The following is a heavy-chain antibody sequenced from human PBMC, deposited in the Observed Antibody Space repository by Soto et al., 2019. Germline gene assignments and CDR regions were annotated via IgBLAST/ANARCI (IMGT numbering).Heavy chain of an antibody. CDR3: ARARRGFGEVGDYYGMDV. CDR1: GGSLSSGGYY. D-gene: IGHD3-10*01. J-gene: IGHJ6*02. CDR2: IYYSGST. V-gene: IGHV4-31*03. Sequence: SETLSLTCTVSGGSLSSGGYYWSWIRQHPGKGLEWIGYIYYSGSTYYNPSLKSRVTISVDTSKNQFSLKLSSVTAADTAVYYCARARRGFGEVGDYYGMDVWGQGTTVTVSS.